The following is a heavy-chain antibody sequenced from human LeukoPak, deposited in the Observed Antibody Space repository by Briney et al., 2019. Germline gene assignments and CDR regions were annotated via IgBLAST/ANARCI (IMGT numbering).Heavy chain of an antibody. D-gene: IGHD3-9*01. CDR2: ISDNGDYT. Sequence: GGSLRLSCAASGFTFSTHGMTWVRQAPGKGLEWVTIISDNGDYTYYADSVKGRFTISRDNSKNTVYMQMNSLRTDDTAMYYCAKDRGYHDKTGYRTFDYWGRGTLVTVSS. J-gene: IGHJ4*02. CDR3: AKDRGYHDKTGYRTFDY. CDR1: GFTFSTHG. V-gene: IGHV3-23*01.